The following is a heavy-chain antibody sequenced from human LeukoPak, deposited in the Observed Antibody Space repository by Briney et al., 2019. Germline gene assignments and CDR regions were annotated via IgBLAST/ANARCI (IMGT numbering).Heavy chain of an antibody. V-gene: IGHV4-59*01. CDR3: AGRPSWGSDDAFDI. Sequence: PSETLSLTCTLSGGSISSYYWSWIRQPPGKGLEWIGYFYYSGSTNYNPSLKSRVTISVDTSKNQFSLKLTSVTAADTAVYYCAGRPSWGSDDAFDIWGQGTVVTVSS. CDR1: GGSISSYY. CDR2: FYYSGST. J-gene: IGHJ3*02. D-gene: IGHD7-27*01.